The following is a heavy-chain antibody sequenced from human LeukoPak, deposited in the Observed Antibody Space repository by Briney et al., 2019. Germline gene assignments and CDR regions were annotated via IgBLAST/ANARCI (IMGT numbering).Heavy chain of an antibody. CDR1: GFTFSDYY. V-gene: IGHV3-11*01. D-gene: IGHD3-3*01. CDR2: ISSSGSTI. Sequence: GGSLRLSCAASGFTFSDYYMSWIRQAPGKGLEWASYISSSGSTIYYADSVKGRFTISRDNAKNSLYLQMNSLRAEDTAVYYCARTLYDFWSGYHDYWGQGTLVTVSS. J-gene: IGHJ4*02. CDR3: ARTLYDFWSGYHDY.